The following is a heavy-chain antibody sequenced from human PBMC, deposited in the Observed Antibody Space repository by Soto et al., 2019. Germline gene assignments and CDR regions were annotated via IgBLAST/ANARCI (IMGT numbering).Heavy chain of an antibody. CDR3: ARDKPFYYGMDV. CDR1: GGSISSGGYY. Sequence: QVQLQESGPGLVKPSQTLSLTCTVSGGSISSGGYYWSWIRQHPGKGLEWIGYLYYSGSTYYNPALKSRVTISVDTSKNQFSLKLSSVTAADTAVYYCARDKPFYYGMDVWGQGTTVTVSS. J-gene: IGHJ6*02. V-gene: IGHV4-31*03. CDR2: LYYSGST.